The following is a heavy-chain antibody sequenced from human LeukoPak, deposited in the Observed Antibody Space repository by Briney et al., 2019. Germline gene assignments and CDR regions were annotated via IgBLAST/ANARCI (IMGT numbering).Heavy chain of an antibody. Sequence: PSETLSLTCAVYGGSFSGYYWSWIRQPPGKGLEWIGEINHSGSTNYNPSLKSRVTISVDTSKNQFSLKLSSVTAADTAVYYCASTGELRSMDVWGQGTTVTVS. J-gene: IGHJ6*02. V-gene: IGHV4-34*01. CDR3: ASTGELRSMDV. D-gene: IGHD1-26*01. CDR2: INHSGST. CDR1: GGSFSGYY.